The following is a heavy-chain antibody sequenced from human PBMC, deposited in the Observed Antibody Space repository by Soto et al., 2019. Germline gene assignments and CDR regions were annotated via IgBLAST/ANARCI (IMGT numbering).Heavy chain of an antibody. V-gene: IGHV3-21*01. CDR2: ISPTSNNI. D-gene: IGHD3-10*01. CDR3: ARDTSHHYGSGSVFFDY. Sequence: EVQLVESGGGLVKPGGSLRLSCAASGFAFSTYSMNWVRQAPGKGLEWVSSISPTSNNIYYADSVKGRFTISRDNANNSRYLQINSLRREDTAVFYCARDTSHHYGSGSVFFDYWGQGTLVAVSS. CDR1: GFAFSTYS. J-gene: IGHJ4*02.